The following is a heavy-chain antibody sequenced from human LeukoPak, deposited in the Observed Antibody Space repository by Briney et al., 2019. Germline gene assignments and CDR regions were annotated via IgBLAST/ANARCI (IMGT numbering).Heavy chain of an antibody. D-gene: IGHD6-19*01. V-gene: IGHV4-39*07. CDR2: IDHSGST. Sequence: SETLSLTCTVSGGSISSSTYYWGWIRQPPGKGLEWIGNIDHSGSTFYNPSLKSRVTISVDTSKNQFSLKLTSVTAADTAVYYCARDEAVVSFYFDYWGQGTLVTVSS. CDR1: GGSISSSTYY. J-gene: IGHJ4*02. CDR3: ARDEAVVSFYFDY.